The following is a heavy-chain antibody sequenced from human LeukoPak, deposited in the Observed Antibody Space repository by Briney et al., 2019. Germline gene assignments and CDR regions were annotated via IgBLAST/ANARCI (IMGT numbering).Heavy chain of an antibody. D-gene: IGHD3-22*01. Sequence: GGSLRLSCAASGFTFSNAWMNWVRQAPGKGLEWVGRIKSKTDGGTTDYAAPVKGRFTISRDDSKNTLYLQMNSLKTEDTAVYYCTTELISYYYDSSGPVPSYYFDYWGQGTLVTVSS. J-gene: IGHJ4*02. CDR2: IKSKTDGGTT. CDR1: GFTFSNAW. CDR3: TTELISYYYDSSGPVPSYYFDY. V-gene: IGHV3-15*07.